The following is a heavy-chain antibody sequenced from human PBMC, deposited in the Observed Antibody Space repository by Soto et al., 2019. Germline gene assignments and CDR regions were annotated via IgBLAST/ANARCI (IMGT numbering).Heavy chain of an antibody. CDR2: IYYSGGT. CDR3: ARTGYSSGWYGGSHDAFDI. D-gene: IGHD6-19*01. Sequence: PSETLSLTCTVSGGSITNYYWSWIRQPPGKGLEWIGYIYYSGGTNYNPSLKSRVTISVDTSKNQFSLKLSSVTAADTAVYYCARTGYSSGWYGGSHDAFDIWGQGTMVTVS. CDR1: GGSITNYY. J-gene: IGHJ3*02. V-gene: IGHV4-59*01.